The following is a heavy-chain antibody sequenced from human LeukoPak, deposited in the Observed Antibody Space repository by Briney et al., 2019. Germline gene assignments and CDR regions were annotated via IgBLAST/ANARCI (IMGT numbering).Heavy chain of an antibody. J-gene: IGHJ4*02. CDR1: GYTFTSYG. D-gene: IGHD3-22*01. V-gene: IGHV1-18*01. CDR2: ISAYNGNT. Sequence: EASVKVSCKASGYTFTSYGISWVRQAPGQGLEWMGWISAYNGNTNYAQKLQGRVTMTTDTSTSTAYMELRSLRSDDTAVYYCARGVHYYDSSGYYYWGQGTLVTVSS. CDR3: ARGVHYYDSSGYYY.